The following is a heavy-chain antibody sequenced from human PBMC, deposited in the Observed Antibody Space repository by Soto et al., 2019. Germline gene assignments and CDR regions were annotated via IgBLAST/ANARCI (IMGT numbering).Heavy chain of an antibody. V-gene: IGHV4-31*02. J-gene: IGHJ5*02. CDR3: ARTSYDSSGTAADP. CDR2: IYYSGST. Sequence: SVTLPVTWSVSGGSIISGGYYWSWIRQHPGKGLEWIGYIYYSGSTYYNPSLKSRVTISVDTSKNQFSLKLSSVTAADTAVYYCARTSYDSSGTAADPWDQGTLVTVS. CDR1: GGSIISGGYY. D-gene: IGHD3-22*01.